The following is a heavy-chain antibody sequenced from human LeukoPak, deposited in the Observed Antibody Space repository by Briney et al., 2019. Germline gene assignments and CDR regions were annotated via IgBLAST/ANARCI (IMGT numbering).Heavy chain of an antibody. D-gene: IGHD6-19*01. CDR1: GGSLNAYY. Sequence: SETLSPACTVSGGSLNAYYCSWVRQSPGEGLEWIGYVHYGGGTNYNTSLTSRVTISVDASKNPFSLRLTCMTAADTAVYSCVNLLHDSSGHYYFNYAGQATLASAPS. CDR2: VHYGGGT. CDR3: VNLLHDSSGHYYFNY. J-gene: IGHJ4*01. V-gene: IGHV4-59*01.